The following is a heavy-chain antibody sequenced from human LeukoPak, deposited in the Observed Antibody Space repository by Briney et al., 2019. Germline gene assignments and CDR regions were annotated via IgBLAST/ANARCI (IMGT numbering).Heavy chain of an antibody. Sequence: GESLKISCKGSGYSFTTYWIAWVRQTPGKGLEWMGIIYPGDSDTRYSPSFQGQVTFSVDASISTAYLQLSGLRASDTAIYYCVRFGLTSSLDYWGQGTLVTVSS. CDR3: VRFGLTSSLDY. D-gene: IGHD6-13*01. V-gene: IGHV5-51*01. CDR1: GYSFTTYW. CDR2: IYPGDSDT. J-gene: IGHJ4*02.